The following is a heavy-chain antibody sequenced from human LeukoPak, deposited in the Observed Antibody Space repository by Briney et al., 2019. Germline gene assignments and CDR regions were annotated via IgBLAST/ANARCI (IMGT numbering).Heavy chain of an antibody. Sequence: RGSLRLSCAASEFTFSTYHMHWVRQAPGKGLEWVSSLSSSSSSFIYYADSVKGRFTISRDNAKNSVYLQMNSLRADDTAVYYCARGTYWSPLDFDYWGQGTLVTVSS. V-gene: IGHV3-21*01. J-gene: IGHJ4*02. CDR3: ARGTYWSPLDFDY. D-gene: IGHD1-1*01. CDR2: LSSSSSSFI. CDR1: EFTFSTYH.